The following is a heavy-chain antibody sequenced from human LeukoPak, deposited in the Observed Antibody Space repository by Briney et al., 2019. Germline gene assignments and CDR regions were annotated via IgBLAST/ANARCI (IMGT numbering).Heavy chain of an antibody. V-gene: IGHV5-51*01. CDR1: GYSFTSYW. CDR3: GRIPAAGSLKGSFDI. CDR2: IYPGDSDT. J-gene: IGHJ3*02. Sequence: GESLKISCKGSGYSFTSYWIGWVRQLPGKGLEWMGIIYPGDSDTRYSPSFQGQVTISADKSISTAYLQWSSLKASDSAMYYCGRIPAAGSLKGSFDIWGQGTMVTVSS. D-gene: IGHD6-13*01.